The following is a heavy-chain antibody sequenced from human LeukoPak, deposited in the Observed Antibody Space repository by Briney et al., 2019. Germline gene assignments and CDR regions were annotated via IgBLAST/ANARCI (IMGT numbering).Heavy chain of an antibody. J-gene: IGHJ4*02. V-gene: IGHV3-30*04. CDR3: ASSEYDSSGYLDY. Sequence: PGRSLRLSCAAPGFTFSSYAMHWVRQAPGKGLEWVAVISYDGSNKYYADSVKGRFTISRDNSKNTLYLQMNSLRAEDTAVYYCASSEYDSSGYLDYWGQGTLVTVSS. CDR2: ISYDGSNK. D-gene: IGHD3-22*01. CDR1: GFTFSSYA.